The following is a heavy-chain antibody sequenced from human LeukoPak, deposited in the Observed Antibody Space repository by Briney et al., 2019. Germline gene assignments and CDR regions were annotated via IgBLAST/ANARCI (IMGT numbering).Heavy chain of an antibody. D-gene: IGHD3-9*01. V-gene: IGHV3-9*01. CDR2: ITRFNAIL. J-gene: IGHJ4*02. Sequence: PGESLRLSCAASGFIFDDYAMHWVRRAPGKGLQWVSGITRFNAILGYVDSVKGRFTISRDSAKNSLYLQMNSLRPEDTAFYYCARGDVLTTRLLDSWGLGTLVTVSS. CDR1: GFIFDDYA. CDR3: ARGDVLTTRLLDS.